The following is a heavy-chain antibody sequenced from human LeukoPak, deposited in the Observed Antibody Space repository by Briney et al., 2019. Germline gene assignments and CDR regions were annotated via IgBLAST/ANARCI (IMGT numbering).Heavy chain of an antibody. CDR1: GFTFSTFG. Sequence: PGGSLRLSCAASGFTFSTFGMHWVRPAPGKGLEWLAFIGNDGSNKYYVDSVKGRFTISRDNSKNTLYLQMNTLRAEDTAVYHCAAHQGYCSGGGCGPYWGQGTQVTVST. J-gene: IGHJ4*02. D-gene: IGHD2-15*01. CDR3: AAHQGYCSGGGCGPY. CDR2: IGNDGSNK. V-gene: IGHV3-30*02.